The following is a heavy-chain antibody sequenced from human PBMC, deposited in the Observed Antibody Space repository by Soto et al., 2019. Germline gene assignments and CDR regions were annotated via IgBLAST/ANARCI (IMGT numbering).Heavy chain of an antibody. V-gene: IGHV3-48*02. Sequence: GGSLRLSCAASGFTFSSYSMNWVRQAPGKGLEWVSYISSSSSTIYYADSVKGRFTISRDNAKNSLYLQMNSLRDEDTAVYYCARDRPKRPDYCSSTSCYITGDYWGQGTLVTVSS. J-gene: IGHJ4*02. D-gene: IGHD2-2*02. CDR3: ARDRPKRPDYCSSTSCYITGDY. CDR1: GFTFSSYS. CDR2: ISSSSSTI.